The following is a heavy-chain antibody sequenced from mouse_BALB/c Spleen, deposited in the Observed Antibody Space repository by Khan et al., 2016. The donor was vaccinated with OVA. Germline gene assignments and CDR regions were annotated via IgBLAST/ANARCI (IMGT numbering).Heavy chain of an antibody. V-gene: IGHV1-26*01. CDR1: GYSFTLYY. Sequence: EVKLMESGPDLVKPGASVKISCKASGYSFTLYYMSWVKQSHGKSLEWIGRVNPNTDNINYNQEFKGKAILTVDKSSNTAYMELHSLTSEDSAVYFWARGYDFFASWGQGTLVTVSA. CDR2: VNPNTDNI. D-gene: IGHD2-14*01. J-gene: IGHJ3*01. CDR3: ARGYDFFAS.